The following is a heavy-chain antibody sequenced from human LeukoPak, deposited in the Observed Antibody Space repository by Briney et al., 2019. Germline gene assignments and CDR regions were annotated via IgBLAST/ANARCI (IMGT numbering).Heavy chain of an antibody. CDR1: GFTFSSYA. V-gene: IGHV3-21*01. Sequence: GGSLRLSCAASGFTFSSYAINWVRQAPGKGLGWVSSISSSSSYIYYADSVKGRFNISRDNAKNSVYLQMNSLRAEDSAVYYCAKEVVITRSGFWDYWGQGTLVTVSS. CDR2: ISSSSSYI. CDR3: AKEVVITRSGFWDY. J-gene: IGHJ4*02. D-gene: IGHD3-22*01.